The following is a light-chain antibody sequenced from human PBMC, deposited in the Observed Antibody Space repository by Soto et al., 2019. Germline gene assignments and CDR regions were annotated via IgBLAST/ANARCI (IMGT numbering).Light chain of an antibody. Sequence: QAALRQTAYQSGYPGDSITICYTRTNSAVGLYDYVYWYQQHPGRAPVLTFDAVSKRTSGVSDRFSGSKSGNTAALTISGLQSEDEVDYDYCSFAGSCVVFGT. V-gene: IGLV2-23*02. CDR2: AVS. CDR3: CSFAGSCVV. CDR1: NSAVGLYDY. J-gene: IGLJ1*01.